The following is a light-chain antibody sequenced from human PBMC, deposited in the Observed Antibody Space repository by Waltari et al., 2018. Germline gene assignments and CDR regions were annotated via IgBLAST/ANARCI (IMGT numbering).Light chain of an antibody. J-gene: IGLJ3*02. CDR3: QSYDSSRRWV. CDR1: SSNIGAGYD. Sequence: QSVLTQPPSVSGAPGQRVTISCTGSSSNIGAGYDVHGYQQLPGTAPKRLIYGNSNRPSGVPDRFSGSKSGTSAALAITGLQAEDEADYYCQSYDSSRRWVFGGGTKLTVL. CDR2: GNS. V-gene: IGLV1-40*01.